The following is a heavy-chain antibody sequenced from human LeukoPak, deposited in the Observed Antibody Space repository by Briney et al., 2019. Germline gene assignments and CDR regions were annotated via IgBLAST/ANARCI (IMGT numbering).Heavy chain of an antibody. CDR1: GGSISSYY. Sequence: SSETLSLTCTVSGGSISSYYWSWTRQPAGKGLEWIGRIYTSGSTNYNPSLKSRVTMSVDTSKNQFSLKLSSVTTADTAVYYCARDMVRGQNWFDPWGQGTLVTVSS. J-gene: IGHJ5*02. V-gene: IGHV4-4*07. D-gene: IGHD3-10*01. CDR2: IYTSGST. CDR3: ARDMVRGQNWFDP.